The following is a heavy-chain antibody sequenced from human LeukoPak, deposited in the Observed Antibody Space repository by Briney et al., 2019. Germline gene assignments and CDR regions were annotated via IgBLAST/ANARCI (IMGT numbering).Heavy chain of an antibody. CDR2: ISSSSYK. J-gene: IGHJ4*02. D-gene: IGHD2-21*01. CDR3: ARDSPNDGILWWSIDY. Sequence: GGSLRLSCVASGFTLSSYSMNWVRQAPGKGLEWVSSISSSSYKYYADSLKGRFTISRDNAKNSLFLQMNSLRAEDTAVYYCARDSPNDGILWWSIDYWGQGTLVTVSS. V-gene: IGHV3-21*01. CDR1: GFTLSSYS.